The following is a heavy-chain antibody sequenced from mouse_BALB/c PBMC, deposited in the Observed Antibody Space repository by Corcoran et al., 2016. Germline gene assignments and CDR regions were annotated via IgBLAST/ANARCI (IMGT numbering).Heavy chain of an antibody. J-gene: IGHJ4*01. CDR2: IDPANGNT. CDR3: ARSDGYYVGYAMDY. CDR1: GFNIKDTY. D-gene: IGHD2-3*01. V-gene: IGHV14-3*02. Sequence: EVQLQQSGAELVKPGASVKLSCTAYGFNIKDTYMHWVKQRPEQGLEWIGRIDPANGNTKYDPKFQGKATITADTSSNTAYLQLSSLTSEDTAVYYCARSDGYYVGYAMDYWGQGTSVTVSS.